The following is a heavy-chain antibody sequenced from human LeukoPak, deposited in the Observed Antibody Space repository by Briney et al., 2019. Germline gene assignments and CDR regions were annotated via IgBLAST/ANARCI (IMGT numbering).Heavy chain of an antibody. J-gene: IGHJ4*02. D-gene: IGHD1-1*01. CDR3: ARGTTEGDY. CDR1: GHTYNDYY. Sequence: ASVKVSCKASGHTYNDYYMHWVRQAPGQGLEWMGRINPNRGGTNYAQKFQGRVTMTRDTSISTAYMELSRLRYDDTAVYYCARGTTEGDYWGQGTLVTVSS. CDR2: INPNRGGT. V-gene: IGHV1-2*06.